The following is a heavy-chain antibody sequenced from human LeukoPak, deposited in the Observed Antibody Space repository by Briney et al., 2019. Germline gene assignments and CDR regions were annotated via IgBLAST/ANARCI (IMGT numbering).Heavy chain of an antibody. CDR1: GFTFSSYS. CDR3: ARDGSYSSGWYEAFDI. CDR2: ISSSXSYI. V-gene: IGHV3-21*01. Sequence: PGGSLRLSCAAAGFTFSSYSMNWVRXAXGKGLEWVSSISSSXSYIYYADSVKGRFXISRDNAKNSLYLQMNSLRAEDTAVYYCARDGSYSSGWYEAFDIWGQGTMVTVSS. J-gene: IGHJ3*02. D-gene: IGHD6-19*01.